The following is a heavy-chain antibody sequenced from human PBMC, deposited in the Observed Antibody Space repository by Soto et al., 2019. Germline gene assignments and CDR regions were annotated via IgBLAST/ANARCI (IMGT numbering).Heavy chain of an antibody. Sequence: GESLKISCVASGFNISGSAVHWVRQASGKGLEWIGRIRSKPNKFATTYGASMQCRLSFSRDDSKNTAYLQMNSLKTEDTAVYYCASVRLFGVVFDYWGRGTLVTVSS. CDR2: IRSKPNKFAT. CDR1: GFNISGSA. CDR3: ASVRLFGVVFDY. V-gene: IGHV3-73*01. D-gene: IGHD3-3*01. J-gene: IGHJ4*02.